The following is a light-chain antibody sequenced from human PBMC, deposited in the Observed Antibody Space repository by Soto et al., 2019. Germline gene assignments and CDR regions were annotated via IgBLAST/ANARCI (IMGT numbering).Light chain of an antibody. CDR2: AAS. CDR1: QGISNW. Sequence: DIEMTQSPSSVSASVGDRVTITCRASQGISNWLAWYQQQPGKAPKLLIYAASSLQSGVPSRFSGGGSGTHFTLIISSLRPEDFATYYCQQTNTFLPLTFGGGTKVDIK. V-gene: IGKV1-12*01. CDR3: QQTNTFLPLT. J-gene: IGKJ4*01.